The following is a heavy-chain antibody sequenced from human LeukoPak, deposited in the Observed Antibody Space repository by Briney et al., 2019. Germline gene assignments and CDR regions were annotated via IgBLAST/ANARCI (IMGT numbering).Heavy chain of an antibody. D-gene: IGHD6-13*01. CDR2: TNAGNGNT. CDR3: ARGSSSWPYYFDY. V-gene: IGHV1-3*01. Sequence: ASVKVSCKASGYTFTSYAVHWVRQAPGQRLEWMGWTNAGNGNTKYSQNVQGRVTITRDTSATTAYMELSSLRSEDTAVYYCARGSSSWPYYFDYWGQGTLVTVSS. CDR1: GYTFTSYA. J-gene: IGHJ4*02.